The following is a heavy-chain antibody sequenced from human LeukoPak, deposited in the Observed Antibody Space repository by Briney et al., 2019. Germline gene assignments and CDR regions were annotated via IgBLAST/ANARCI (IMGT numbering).Heavy chain of an antibody. Sequence: ASVKVSCKASGYTFTGYYMHWVRQAPGQGLEWMGWINPNSGGTNYAQKFQGRVTMTRDTSTSTAYMELSSLRSEDTAVYYCARDLSIVVVPAAMTFDYWGQGTLVTVSS. CDR3: ARDLSIVVVPAAMTFDY. CDR1: GYTFTGYY. CDR2: INPNSGGT. D-gene: IGHD2-2*01. V-gene: IGHV1-2*02. J-gene: IGHJ4*02.